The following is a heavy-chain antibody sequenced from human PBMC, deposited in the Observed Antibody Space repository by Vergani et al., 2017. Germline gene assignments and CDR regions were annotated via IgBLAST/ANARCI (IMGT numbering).Heavy chain of an antibody. V-gene: IGHV1-69*04. CDR2: IIPILCIA. J-gene: IGHJ6*02. CDR1: GGTFSSYA. Sequence: VQLVQSGAEVKKPGSSVKVSCKASGGTFSSYAISWVRQAPGQGLEWMGRIIPILCIANYAQKFQGRVTITADKSTSTAYMELSSLRSEETAVYYGAGWGRGGRRDGYYYGMDVWGQGTTVTVSS. CDR3: AGWGRGGRRDGYYYGMDV. D-gene: IGHD5-24*01.